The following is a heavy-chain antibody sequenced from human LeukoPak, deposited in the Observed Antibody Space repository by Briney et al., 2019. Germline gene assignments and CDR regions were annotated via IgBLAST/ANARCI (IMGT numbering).Heavy chain of an antibody. CDR1: GGSFSGYY. CDR3: ARGHGTISPRGYYYYYMDV. D-gene: IGHD3-3*01. J-gene: IGHJ6*03. CDR2: INHSGST. Sequence: SDTLSLTCAVYGGSFSGYYWSWIRQPPGKGLEWIGAINHSGSTNYNPSLKSRVSISVDASKNQFSLKLSSVTAADTAVYYCARGHGTISPRGYYYYYMDVWGKGTTVTVSS. V-gene: IGHV4-34*01.